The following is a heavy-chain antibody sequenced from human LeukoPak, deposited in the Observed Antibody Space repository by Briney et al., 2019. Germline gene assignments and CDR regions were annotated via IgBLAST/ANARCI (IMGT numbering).Heavy chain of an antibody. D-gene: IGHD4-23*01. CDR2: ISSNGGST. CDR1: GFTFSSYA. CDR3: ARATTVVPYYMDV. Sequence: GGSLRLSCAASGFTFSSYAMHWVRQAPGKGLEYVSAISSNGGSTYYANSVKGRFTISRDNSKNTLYLQMGSLRAEDMAVYYCARATTVVPYYMDVWAKGPRSPSP. V-gene: IGHV3-64*01. J-gene: IGHJ6*03.